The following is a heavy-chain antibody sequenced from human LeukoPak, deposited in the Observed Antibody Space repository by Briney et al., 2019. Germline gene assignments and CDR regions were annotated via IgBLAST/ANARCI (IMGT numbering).Heavy chain of an antibody. V-gene: IGHV1-69*13. J-gene: IGHJ3*02. CDR2: LIPIFGIA. CDR3: ARDLEYSRSFLEYWDALDI. CDR1: GDSFSSNA. Sequence: GAPVKVSCKASGDSFSSNAISWVRQAPGQGLEWMGGLIPIFGIANYAQQFQGRVTITADESTSTAYMELSSLRSEDTAVYYCARDLEYSRSFLEYWDALDIWGQGTMVTVSS. D-gene: IGHD1-26*01.